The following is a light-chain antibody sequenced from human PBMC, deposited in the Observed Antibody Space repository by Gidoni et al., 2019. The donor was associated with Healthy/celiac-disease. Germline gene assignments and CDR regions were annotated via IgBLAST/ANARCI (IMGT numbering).Light chain of an antibody. Sequence: EIVLTQSPATLTLSPGERATLSCRASQSVSSYLAWYQQKPGQAPRLLIYDASNRATGIPARFSGSGSGTDFTLTIRCLEPEDFAVYYCQPRGTFGPGTKVEIK. CDR1: QSVSSY. CDR3: QPRGT. CDR2: DAS. J-gene: IGKJ1*01. V-gene: IGKV3-11*01.